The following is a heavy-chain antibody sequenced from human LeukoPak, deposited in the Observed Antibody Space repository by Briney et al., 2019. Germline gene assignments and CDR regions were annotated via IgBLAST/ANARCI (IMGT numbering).Heavy chain of an antibody. V-gene: IGHV3-23*01. D-gene: IGHD3-22*01. CDR3: AKFYYDSSGYYYFDY. J-gene: IGHJ4*01. CDR1: GFTFDDYG. CDR2: ISGSGGST. Sequence: GGSLRLSCAASGFTFDDYGMSWVRQAPGKGLEWVSAISGSGGSTYYADSVKGRFTISRDNSKNTLYLQMNSLRAEDTAVYYCAKFYYDSSGYYYFDYWGQGTLVTVSS.